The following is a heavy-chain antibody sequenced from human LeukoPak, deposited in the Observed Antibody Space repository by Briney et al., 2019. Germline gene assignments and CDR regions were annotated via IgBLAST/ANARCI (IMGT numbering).Heavy chain of an antibody. CDR2: IYYSGST. J-gene: IGHJ4*02. V-gene: IGHV4-61*01. Sequence: SETLSLTCTVSGGSVSSGSYYWSWIRQPPGKGLEWIWYIYYSGSTNYNPSLKSRVTISVDTSKNQFSLKLSSVTAADTAVYYCARITMVRGEPAFYFDYWGQGTLVTVSS. D-gene: IGHD3-10*01. CDR1: GGSVSSGSYY. CDR3: ARITMVRGEPAFYFDY.